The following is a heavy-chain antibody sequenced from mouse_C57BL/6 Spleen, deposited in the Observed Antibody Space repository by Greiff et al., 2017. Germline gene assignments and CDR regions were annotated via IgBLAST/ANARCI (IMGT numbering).Heavy chain of an antibody. CDR2: INPNNGGT. CDR3: ARGGYYGNYPYWYFDV. J-gene: IGHJ1*03. CDR1: GYTFTDYN. V-gene: IGHV1-22*01. Sequence: VQLQQSGPELVKPGASVKMSCKASGYTFTDYNMHWVKQSHGKSLEWIGYINPNNGGTSYNQKFKGKATLTVNKSSSTAYMELRSLTSEDSAVYYCARGGYYGNYPYWYFDVWGTGTTVTVSS. D-gene: IGHD2-1*01.